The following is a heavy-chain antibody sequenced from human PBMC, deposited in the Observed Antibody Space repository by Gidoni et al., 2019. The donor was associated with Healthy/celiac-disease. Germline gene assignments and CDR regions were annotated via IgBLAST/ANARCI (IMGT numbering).Heavy chain of an antibody. CDR1: GFTFSDYY. V-gene: IGHV3-11*06. J-gene: IGHJ5*02. Sequence: QVQLVESGGGLVKPGGSLRLSCAASGFTFSDYYMSWIRQAPGKGLEWVSYISSSSSYTNYADSVKGRFTISRDNAKNSLYLQMNSLRAEDTAVYYCAKLRGDYLGWFDPWGQGTLVTVSS. CDR3: AKLRGDYLGWFDP. CDR2: ISSSSSYT. D-gene: IGHD4-17*01.